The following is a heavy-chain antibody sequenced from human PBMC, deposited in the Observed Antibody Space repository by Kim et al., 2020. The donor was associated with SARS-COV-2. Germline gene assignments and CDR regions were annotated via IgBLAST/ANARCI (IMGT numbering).Heavy chain of an antibody. Sequence: SETLSLTCTVSGDSISRSSYFWAWIRQSPGEGLQSIGHVYDRGSTNYNLSLKSRVTIAVDTSKNEFSLKFRSVTAADTAVYYCASLYRRCWTGETHY. CDR2: VYDRGST. J-gene: IGHJ4*01. D-gene: IGHD2-8*02. V-gene: IGHV4-39*01. CDR1: GDSISRSSYF. CDR3: ASLYRRCWTGETHY.